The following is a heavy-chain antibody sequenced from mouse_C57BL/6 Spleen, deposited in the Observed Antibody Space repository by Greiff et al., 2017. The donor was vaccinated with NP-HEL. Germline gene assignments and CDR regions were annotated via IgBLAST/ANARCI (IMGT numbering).Heavy chain of an antibody. D-gene: IGHD2-3*01. V-gene: IGHV1-82*01. Sequence: QVQLQQSGPELVKPGASVKISCKASGYAFSSSWMNWVKQRPGRGLEWIGRIYPGDGDTNYNGKFKGKATLTADKSSSTAYMHLSSLTSEDSAVYFCARSDGYKDYFDYWGQGTTLTVSS. CDR1: GYAFSSSW. CDR3: ARSDGYKDYFDY. J-gene: IGHJ2*01. CDR2: IYPGDGDT.